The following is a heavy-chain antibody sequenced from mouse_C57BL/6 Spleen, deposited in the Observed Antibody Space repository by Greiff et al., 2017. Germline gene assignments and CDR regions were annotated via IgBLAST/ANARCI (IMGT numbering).Heavy chain of an antibody. CDR2: ISSGSSTI. Sequence: EVHLVESGGGLVKPGGSLKLSCAASGFTFSDYGMHWVRQAPEKGLEWVAYISSGSSTIYYADTVKGRFTISRDNAKNTLFLQMTSLRSEDTAMYYCARRLTGPYYAMDYWGQGTSGTVSS. CDR1: GFTFSDYG. D-gene: IGHD4-1*01. J-gene: IGHJ4*01. V-gene: IGHV5-17*01. CDR3: ARRLTGPYYAMDY.